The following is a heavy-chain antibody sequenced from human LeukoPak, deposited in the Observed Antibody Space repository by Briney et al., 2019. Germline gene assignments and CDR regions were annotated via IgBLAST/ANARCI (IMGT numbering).Heavy chain of an antibody. D-gene: IGHD3-16*02. CDR1: GDNFSSYV. CDR3: TREGVYSPDPSSYHRHPLDI. V-gene: IGHV1-69*04. Sequence: GASVKVSCKASGDNFSSYVITWVRQAPGQGLEWMGRIIPKFDVANFAQKFKARVTITADKSTNTAHLELSSLRSDDTAVYYCTREGVYSPDPSSYHRHPLDIWGKGTVVIVSS. CDR2: IIPKFDVA. J-gene: IGHJ3*02.